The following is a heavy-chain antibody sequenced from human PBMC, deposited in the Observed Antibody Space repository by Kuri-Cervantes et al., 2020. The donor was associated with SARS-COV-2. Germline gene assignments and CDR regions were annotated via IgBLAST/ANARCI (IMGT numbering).Heavy chain of an antibody. Sequence: GGSLRLSCAASGFTFSSYSMNWVRQAPGKGLEWVSSISSSSSYIYYADSVKGRFTISRDNAKNSLYLQMNSLRAEDTAVYYCARDRYDFWSGFFPPTLWGQGTLVTVSS. D-gene: IGHD3-3*01. J-gene: IGHJ4*02. CDR1: GFTFSSYS. V-gene: IGHV3-21*01. CDR2: ISSSSSYI. CDR3: ARDRYDFWSGFFPPTL.